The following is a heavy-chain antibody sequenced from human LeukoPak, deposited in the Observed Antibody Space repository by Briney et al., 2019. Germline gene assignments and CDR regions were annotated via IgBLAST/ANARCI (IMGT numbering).Heavy chain of an antibody. Sequence: SETLSLTCTVSGGSISSGGYYWSWIRQHPGKGLEWIGYIYYSGSTYYNPSLKSRVTISVDTSKNQFSLKLSFVTAADTAVYYCARDGPDILTGYSNWGQGTLVTVSS. CDR2: IYYSGST. D-gene: IGHD3-9*01. V-gene: IGHV4-31*03. J-gene: IGHJ4*02. CDR3: ARDGPDILTGYSN. CDR1: GGSISSGGYY.